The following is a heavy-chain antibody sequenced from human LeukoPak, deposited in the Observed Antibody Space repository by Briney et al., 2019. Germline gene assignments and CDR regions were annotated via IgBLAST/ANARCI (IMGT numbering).Heavy chain of an antibody. V-gene: IGHV3-48*02. CDR1: GFSFSSYN. Sequence: PGGSLRLSCAASGFSFSSYNMHWVRQAPGKGLEWISYITIGSSTINYADSVKGRFTISRDNAKNSLYLQMNSLRDEDTAVYYCAYYGSGSPRFDPWGQGTLVTVSS. J-gene: IGHJ5*02. CDR3: AYYGSGSPRFDP. D-gene: IGHD3-10*01. CDR2: ITIGSSTI.